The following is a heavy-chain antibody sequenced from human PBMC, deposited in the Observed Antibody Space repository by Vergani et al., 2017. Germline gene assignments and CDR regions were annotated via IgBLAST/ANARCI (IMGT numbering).Heavy chain of an antibody. J-gene: IGHJ6*03. D-gene: IGHD1-1*01. CDR1: GGSISSSSYY. CDR2: IYYSGST. V-gene: IGHV4-39*07. Sequence: QLQLQESGPGLVKPSETLSLTCTVSGGSISSSSYYWGWIRQPPGKGLEWIGSIYYSGSTYYNPSLKSRVTISVDTSKNQFSLKLSSVTAADTAVYYCARLGDNWNDGYYYMDVWGKGTTVTVSS. CDR3: ARLGDNWNDGYYYMDV.